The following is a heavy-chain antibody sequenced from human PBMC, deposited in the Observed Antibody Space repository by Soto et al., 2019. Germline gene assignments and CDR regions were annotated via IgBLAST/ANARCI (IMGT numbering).Heavy chain of an antibody. CDR2: AWFDGSIE. J-gene: IGHJ5*01. CDR1: GFTFSIYG. D-gene: IGHD2-15*01. V-gene: IGHV3-33*01. CDR3: ARDNHLGYCSGGSCYGLDS. Sequence: QVQLVESGGGVVQPGRSLRLSCAASGFTFSIYGMHWVRQAPGKGLEWVAIAWFDGSIEYYADSVKGRFTISRDNSKNTLYLQMNSLSAEDTAVYYCARDNHLGYCSGGSCYGLDSWGQGTLVTVSS.